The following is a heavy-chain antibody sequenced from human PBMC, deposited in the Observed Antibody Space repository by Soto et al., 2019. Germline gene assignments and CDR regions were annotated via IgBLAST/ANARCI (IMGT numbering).Heavy chain of an antibody. CDR1: GYIFTAYY. V-gene: IGHV1-18*04. CDR2: VNTYNGHT. D-gene: IGHD3-10*01. Sequence: QAQLVQSGPEVQKPGASVKVSCKASGYIFTAYYIGWARQAPGQGLEWMGWVNTYNGHTGYAQKFQGRVTMTTDTSTSTAYKELRELGNDEKAVYFCTRDSGNSNGAEDSWGQGTLVTVSS. J-gene: IGHJ4*02. CDR3: TRDSGNSNGAEDS.